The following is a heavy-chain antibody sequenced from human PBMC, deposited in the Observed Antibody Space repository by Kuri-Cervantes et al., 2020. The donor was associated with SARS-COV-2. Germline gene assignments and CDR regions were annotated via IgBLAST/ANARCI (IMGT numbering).Heavy chain of an antibody. V-gene: IGHV3-23*01. D-gene: IGHD2-21*02. Sequence: GGSLRLSCAASGFTFSSYAMSWVRQAPGKGLEWLSGISGSGGSTYYADSVTGRFTISRDNSKDTLYLQMNSLRAEDTAVYYCAKDFEAYCGGDCYLDYWGQGTLVTVSS. J-gene: IGHJ4*02. CDR3: AKDFEAYCGGDCYLDY. CDR2: ISGSGGST. CDR1: GFTFSSYA.